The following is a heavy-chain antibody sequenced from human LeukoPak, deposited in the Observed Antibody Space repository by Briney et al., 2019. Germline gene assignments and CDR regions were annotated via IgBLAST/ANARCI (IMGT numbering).Heavy chain of an antibody. J-gene: IGHJ2*01. CDR1: GFTFSSYA. D-gene: IGHD2-15*01. CDR2: ISGSGGST. V-gene: IGHV3-23*01. CDR3: AKVVVVAATRNWYFDL. Sequence: GGSLRLSCAASGFTFSSYAMSWVRQAPGKGLEWVSAISGSGGSTYYADSVKGRFTISRDNSKNTLYLQMNSLRAEDTAVYYCAKVVVVAATRNWYFDLWGRGTLVTVSS.